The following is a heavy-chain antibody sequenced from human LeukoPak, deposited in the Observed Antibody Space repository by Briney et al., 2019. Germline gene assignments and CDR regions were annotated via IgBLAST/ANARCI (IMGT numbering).Heavy chain of an antibody. CDR3: ARHESAWRGAFDI. V-gene: IGHV4-59*08. D-gene: IGHD3-3*01. CDR2: INYRGTT. CDR1: GGSLSGYY. Sequence: ASETLSLTCAVYGGSLSGYYWSWIRQPPGKALEWIAYINYRGTTDSNPSLKSRVTISVDTSKRQLSLKLSSVTAADTAVYYCARHESAWRGAFDIWGQGTMVTVSS. J-gene: IGHJ3*02.